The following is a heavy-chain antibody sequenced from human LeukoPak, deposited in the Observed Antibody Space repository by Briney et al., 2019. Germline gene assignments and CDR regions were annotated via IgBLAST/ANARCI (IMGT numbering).Heavy chain of an antibody. CDR1: GYTFTTYG. CDR2: ISAYNGNT. J-gene: IGHJ4*02. CDR3: ARVPSIAAAGD. Sequence: ASVKVSCKVSGYTFTTYGISWVRQAPGQGLEWMGWISAYNGNTNYAQKLQGRVTITTDTSTSTAYMELRSLRSDDTAVYYCARVPSIAAAGDWGQGTLVTVSS. D-gene: IGHD6-13*01. V-gene: IGHV1-18*01.